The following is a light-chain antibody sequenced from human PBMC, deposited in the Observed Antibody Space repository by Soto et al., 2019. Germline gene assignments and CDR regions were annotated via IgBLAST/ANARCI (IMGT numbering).Light chain of an antibody. CDR2: LAS. V-gene: IGKV3-11*01. CDR1: QSVDRY. J-gene: IGKJ1*01. CDR3: HQRQSWPRT. Sequence: EVVLTQSPDTLSLSPGETATLSCRASQSVDRYVAWYQQKLGQAPRLLIYLASNRAAGVPARFSGSGSGTDFTLTISDVEPEDFAVYYCHQRQSWPRTFGQGTTVDI.